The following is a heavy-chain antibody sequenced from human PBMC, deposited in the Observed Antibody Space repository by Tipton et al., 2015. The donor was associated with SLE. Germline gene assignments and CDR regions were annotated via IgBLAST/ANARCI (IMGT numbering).Heavy chain of an antibody. CDR3: TRVPRYNWNYIAD. V-gene: IGHV4-61*02. J-gene: IGHJ4*02. Sequence: TLSLTCTVSGASINSGTYYWNWIRHPAGKGLEWIGSIYTSGATNYSPSFESRVTISFDMSKNQFSLKLTSVTAADTAVYHCTRVPRYNWNYIADWGQGTLVSVSS. D-gene: IGHD1-7*01. CDR1: GASINSGTYY. CDR2: IYTSGAT.